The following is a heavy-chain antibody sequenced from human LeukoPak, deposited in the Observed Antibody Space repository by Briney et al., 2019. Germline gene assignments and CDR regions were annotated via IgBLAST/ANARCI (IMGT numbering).Heavy chain of an antibody. CDR1: GFTFSSYG. J-gene: IGHJ4*02. D-gene: IGHD2-8*01. CDR2: IRYDGSNK. V-gene: IGHV3-30*02. Sequence: GGSLRLSCAASGFTFSSYGMHWVRQAPGKGLEWVAFIRYDGSNKYYADSVKGRFTISRDNSKNTLYLQMNSLRAEDTAVYYCAKDFVLMVYARSYYFDCWGQGTLVTVSS. CDR3: AKDFVLMVYARSYYFDC.